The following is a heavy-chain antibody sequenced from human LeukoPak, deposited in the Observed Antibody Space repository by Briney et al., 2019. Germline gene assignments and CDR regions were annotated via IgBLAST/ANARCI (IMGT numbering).Heavy chain of an antibody. Sequence: SETLSLTCTVSGGSISSYYWSWIRQPPGKGLEWIGYIYYSGSTNYNPSLKSRVTISVDTSKNQFSLKLSSVTAADTAVYYCARSPALYYYDSSVFDYWGQGTLVTVSS. J-gene: IGHJ4*02. D-gene: IGHD3-22*01. V-gene: IGHV4-59*01. CDR3: ARSPALYYYDSSVFDY. CDR1: GGSISSYY. CDR2: IYYSGST.